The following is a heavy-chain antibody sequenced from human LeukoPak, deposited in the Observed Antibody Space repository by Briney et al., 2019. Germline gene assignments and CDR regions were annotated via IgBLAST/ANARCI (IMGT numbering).Heavy chain of an antibody. J-gene: IGHJ4*02. Sequence: GGSLRLSCAASGFTFSSYTMTWVRQAPGKGLEWVSGISGSGGSTYYADSVKGRFTISRDNSKNPLYLQMNSLRAEDTAIFYCAKRSRDSSGWLLDYWGQGTLVTVSS. CDR2: ISGSGGST. CDR1: GFTFSSYT. CDR3: AKRSRDSSGWLLDY. D-gene: IGHD6-19*01. V-gene: IGHV3-23*01.